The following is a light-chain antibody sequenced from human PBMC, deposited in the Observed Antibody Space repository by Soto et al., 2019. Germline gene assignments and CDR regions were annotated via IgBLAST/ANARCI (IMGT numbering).Light chain of an antibody. V-gene: IGLV3-21*04. CDR3: QVWDSSSDQPVV. J-gene: IGLJ2*01. CDR1: NIGSKS. CDR2: YDS. Sequence: SYELTQPPSVSVAPGKTARITCGGNNIGSKSVHWYQQKPGQAPVLVIYYDSDPPSGIPERFSGSNSGNTATLTISRVEAGDEADYYCQVWDSSSDQPVVFGGGTQLTVL.